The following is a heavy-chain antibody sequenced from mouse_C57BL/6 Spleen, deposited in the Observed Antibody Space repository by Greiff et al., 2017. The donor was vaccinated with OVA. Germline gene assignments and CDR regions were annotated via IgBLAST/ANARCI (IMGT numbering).Heavy chain of an antibody. V-gene: IGHV1-52*01. D-gene: IGHD1-2*01. CDR3: AREGTGYSFAY. J-gene: IGHJ3*01. CDR1: GYTFTSYW. CDR2: IDPSDSET. Sequence: VQLQQPGAELVRPGSSVKLSCKASGYTFTSYWMHWVKQRPIQGLEWIGNIDPSDSETHYNQKFKDKATLTVDKSSSTAYMQLSSLTSEDSAVYYCAREGTGYSFAYWGQGTLVTVSA.